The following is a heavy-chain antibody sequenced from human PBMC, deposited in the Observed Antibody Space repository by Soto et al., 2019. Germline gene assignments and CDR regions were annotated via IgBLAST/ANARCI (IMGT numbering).Heavy chain of an antibody. Sequence: VQLQESGPGLVKPSQTLSLTCTVSGGSISSGDYYWSWIRQPPGKGLQWIGYIYYSGSTYYNPSPKSRVILSVDTSKTQFSRKPSSVSAGGTGVYYCARVGGDQRDNWDEGEVYYYSYGMDVWCRGTTDTVSS. V-gene: IGHV4-30-4*01. CDR3: ARVGGDQRDNWDEGEVYYYSYGMDV. D-gene: IGHD1-20*01. J-gene: IGHJ6*02. CDR1: GGSISSGDYY. CDR2: IYYSGST.